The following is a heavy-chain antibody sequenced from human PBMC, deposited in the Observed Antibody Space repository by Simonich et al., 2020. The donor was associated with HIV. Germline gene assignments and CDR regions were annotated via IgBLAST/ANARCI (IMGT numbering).Heavy chain of an antibody. Sequence: QWVAGLLKPSDTLSLTCAVYGGSFSGYLWTLIRQPPGKWLEWIWEINHGGGTNYNPSLKSRVTLSLDTSKNQFSLKLSSVTAADTAVYYCARVATPYIAVYRKYYYMDVWGKGTTVTVSS. D-gene: IGHD6-19*01. CDR3: ARVATPYIAVYRKYYYMDV. CDR1: GGSFSGYL. J-gene: IGHJ6*03. CDR2: INHGGGT. V-gene: IGHV4-34*01.